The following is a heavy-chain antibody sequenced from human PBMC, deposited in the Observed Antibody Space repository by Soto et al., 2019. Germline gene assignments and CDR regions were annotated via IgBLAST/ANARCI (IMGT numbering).Heavy chain of an antibody. CDR3: AKDLFLEWLYQIDY. V-gene: IGHV3-30*18. CDR1: GFTFSSYG. J-gene: IGHJ4*02. D-gene: IGHD3-3*01. CDR2: ISYDGSNK. Sequence: PGGSLRLSCAASGFTFSSYGMHWVRQAPGKGLEWVAVISYDGSNKYYADSVKGRFTVSRDNSKNTLYLQMNSLRAEDTAVYYCAKDLFLEWLYQIDYWGQGTLVTVSS.